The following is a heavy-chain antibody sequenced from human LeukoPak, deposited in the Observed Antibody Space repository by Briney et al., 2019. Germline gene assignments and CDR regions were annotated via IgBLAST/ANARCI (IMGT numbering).Heavy chain of an antibody. J-gene: IGHJ3*02. CDR1: GVSISSYY. CDR2: IYYSGGT. V-gene: IGHV4-59*01. Sequence: SETLSLTCSVSGVSISSYYWSCLRQPQGKGREWIGYIYYSGGTNYNPSLESRFTISVDASKNQLCLTVSSVTAGDTAVYYCERGVYSDSDAFYIWGQGKMVTVSS. D-gene: IGHD5-18*01. CDR3: ERGVYSDSDAFYI.